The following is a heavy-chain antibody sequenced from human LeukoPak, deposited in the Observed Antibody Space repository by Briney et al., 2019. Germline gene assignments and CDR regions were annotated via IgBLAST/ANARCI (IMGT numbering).Heavy chain of an antibody. CDR1: GFTFSSYG. J-gene: IGHJ3*02. D-gene: IGHD6-19*01. CDR3: ARGGGPVADADAFDI. Sequence: QSGGSLRLSCAASGFTFSSYGMHWVRQAPGKGLEWVAFIRYDGSNKYYADSVKGRFTISRDNSKNTLYLQMNSLRAEDTAVYYCARGGGPVADADAFDIWGQGTMVTVSS. CDR2: IRYDGSNK. V-gene: IGHV3-30*02.